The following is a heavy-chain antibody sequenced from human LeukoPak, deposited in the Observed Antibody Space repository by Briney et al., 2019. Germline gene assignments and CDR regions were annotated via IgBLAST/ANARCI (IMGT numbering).Heavy chain of an antibody. CDR2: IYYSGST. CDR1: GGSISSYY. CDR3: AKGDFWSGYLFDY. J-gene: IGHJ4*02. Sequence: SGTLSLTCTVSGGSISSYYWSWIRQPPGKGLEWIGYIYYSGSTNYNPSLKSRVTISVDTSKNQFSLKLSSVTAADTAVYYCAKGDFWSGYLFDYWGQGTLVTVSS. V-gene: IGHV4-59*01. D-gene: IGHD3-3*01.